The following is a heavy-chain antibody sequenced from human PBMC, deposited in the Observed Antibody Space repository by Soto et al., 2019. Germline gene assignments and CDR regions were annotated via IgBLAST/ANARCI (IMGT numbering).Heavy chain of an antibody. V-gene: IGHV5-51*01. CDR1: GYSFTSYW. Sequence: GESLKISCKGSGYSFTSYWIGWVRQMPGKGLEWMGIIYPGDSDTRYSPSFQGQVTISADKSISTAYLQWSSLKASDTAMYYCARHPDTAMVMGNYYYFYMDVWGKETTVTV. CDR2: IYPGDSDT. J-gene: IGHJ6*03. CDR3: ARHPDTAMVMGNYYYFYMDV. D-gene: IGHD5-18*01.